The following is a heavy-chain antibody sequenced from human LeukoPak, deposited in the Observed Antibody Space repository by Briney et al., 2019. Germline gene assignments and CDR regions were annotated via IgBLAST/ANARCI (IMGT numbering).Heavy chain of an antibody. Sequence: SETLSLTCTVSGGSITTYYWSWIRQPPGKGLEWIGYIYYSGSTNYNPSLKSRVTISVDTSKNQFSLKLSSVTAADTAVYYCARGGWYGSYFDYWGQGSLVTVSS. V-gene: IGHV4-59*01. J-gene: IGHJ4*02. CDR2: IYYSGST. D-gene: IGHD6-19*01. CDR1: GGSITTYY. CDR3: ARGGWYGSYFDY.